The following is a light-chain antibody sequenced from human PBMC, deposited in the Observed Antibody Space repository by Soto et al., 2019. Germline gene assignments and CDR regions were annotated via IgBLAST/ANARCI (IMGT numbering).Light chain of an antibody. CDR2: NTD. CDR1: SGSVSTSYY. Sequence: QTVVTQEPSFSVSPGGTVTLTCGLSSGSVSTSYYPSWYQQTPGQAPRTLIYNTDTRSSGVPDRFSGSILGNKAALTITGAQADDESDYYCVLYMGSGIRIFGGGTKLTV. J-gene: IGLJ2*01. V-gene: IGLV8-61*01. CDR3: VLYMGSGIRI.